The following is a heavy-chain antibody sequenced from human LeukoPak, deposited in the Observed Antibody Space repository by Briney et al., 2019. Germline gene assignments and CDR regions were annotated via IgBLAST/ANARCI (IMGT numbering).Heavy chain of an antibody. V-gene: IGHV3-30*04. CDR3: ARDPPGGAFDI. J-gene: IGHJ3*02. Sequence: GGSLRLSCAASGFTFSSYAMHWVRQAPGKGLEWVAVISYDGSNKYYADSVKGRFTISRDNSKNPLYLQMNSLRAEDTAVYYCARDPPGGAFDIWGQGTMVTVSS. D-gene: IGHD1-14*01. CDR1: GFTFSSYA. CDR2: ISYDGSNK.